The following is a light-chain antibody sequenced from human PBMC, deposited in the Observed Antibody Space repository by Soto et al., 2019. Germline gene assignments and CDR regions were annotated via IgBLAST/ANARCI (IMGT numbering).Light chain of an antibody. Sequence: DIQMTQSPSSLSASVGDTITIACRASQSINNFLNWFQQKPGKAPKLLIYGASNLENGVASRFSGSGSGTDFTLTISSLQPEDFAKCYCQQSYSRATSALGPGTKVDIK. CDR2: GAS. CDR3: QQSYSRATSA. J-gene: IGKJ3*01. V-gene: IGKV1-39*01. CDR1: QSINNF.